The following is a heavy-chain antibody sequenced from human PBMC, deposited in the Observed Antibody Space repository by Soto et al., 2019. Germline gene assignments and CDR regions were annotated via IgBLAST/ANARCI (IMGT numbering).Heavy chain of an antibody. D-gene: IGHD5-18*01. CDR1: GYTFTSYG. CDR3: ARRTKSYDNWFDP. Sequence: QVQLVQSGAEVKKLGASVKVSCKASGYTFTSYGIRCVRQAPGEGLDGMGEISAYKGNTNYAQKLQGIVTMTTDASTSTAYMELRSLRSDATAVYYCARRTKSYDNWFDPWGQGTLVTVSS. CDR2: ISAYKGNT. J-gene: IGHJ5*02. V-gene: IGHV1-18*04.